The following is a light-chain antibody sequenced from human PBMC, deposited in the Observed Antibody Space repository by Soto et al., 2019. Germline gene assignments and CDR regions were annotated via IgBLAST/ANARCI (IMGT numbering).Light chain of an antibody. CDR3: AAWDDSLSGVV. V-gene: IGLV1-44*01. CDR2: RDS. CDR1: SSNIGSNT. Sequence: QAVVTQPPSASGTPGQRVTISCSGSSSNIGSNTVNWYQQLPGTAPKLLIYRDSQRPSGVPDRFSGSKSGTSASLAISGLQSEDESHFYCAAWDDSLSGVVFGGGTKLTVL. J-gene: IGLJ3*02.